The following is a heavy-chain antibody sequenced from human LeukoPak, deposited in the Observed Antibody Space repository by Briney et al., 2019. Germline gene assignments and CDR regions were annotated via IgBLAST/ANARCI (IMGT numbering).Heavy chain of an antibody. J-gene: IGHJ6*02. CDR2: ISSSGSTI. CDR1: GFTFSDYY. Sequence: GGSLRLSCAASGFTFSDYYMSWIRQAPGKGLEWVSYISSSGSTIYYADSVKGRFTISRDNAKNSLYLQMNSLRAEDTAVYYCAKDQSGDSSGYFSYYYYYGMDVWGQGTTVTVSS. V-gene: IGHV3-11*01. CDR3: AKDQSGDSSGYFSYYYYYGMDV. D-gene: IGHD3-22*01.